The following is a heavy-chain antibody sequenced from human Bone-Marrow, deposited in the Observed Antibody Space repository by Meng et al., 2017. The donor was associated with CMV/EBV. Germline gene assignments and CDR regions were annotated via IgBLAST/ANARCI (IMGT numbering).Heavy chain of an antibody. J-gene: IGHJ4*02. CDR1: GYGFNAYN. V-gene: IGHV1-2*02. CDR3: ARGCSSTSCYLAM. Sequence: ASVKVSCKASGYGFNAYNFHWVRQAPGQGLEWMGWINPNSGGTNYAQKFQGRVTMTRDTSISTAYMELSRLRSDDTAVYYCARGCSSTSCYLAMWGQGTLVTVSS. CDR2: INPNSGGT. D-gene: IGHD2-2*01.